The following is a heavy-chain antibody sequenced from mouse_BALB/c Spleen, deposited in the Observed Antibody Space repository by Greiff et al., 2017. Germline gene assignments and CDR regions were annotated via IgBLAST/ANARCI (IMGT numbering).Heavy chain of an antibody. Sequence: EVQLKESGPELVKPGASVKMSCKASGYTFTSYVMHWVKQKPGQGLEWIGYINPYNDGTKYNEKFKGKATLTSDKSSSTAYMELSSLTSEDSAVYYCAITGTGYAMDYWGQGTSVTVSS. J-gene: IGHJ4*01. D-gene: IGHD4-1*01. CDR1: GYTFTSYV. CDR2: INPYNDGT. CDR3: AITGTGYAMDY. V-gene: IGHV1-14*01.